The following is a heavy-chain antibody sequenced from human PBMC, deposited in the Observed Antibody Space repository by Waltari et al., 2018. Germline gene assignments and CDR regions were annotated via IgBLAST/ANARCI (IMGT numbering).Heavy chain of an antibody. V-gene: IGHV4-34*01. J-gene: IGHJ3*02. Sequence: QVQLQQWGAGLLKPSETLSLTCAVYGGSFSGYYWSWIRQPPGKGLEWIGEINHSGSTNYNPSLKSRVTISVDTSKNQFSLKLSSVTAADTAVYYCAREGYERLIAATHDAFDIWGQGTMVTVSS. D-gene: IGHD6-13*01. CDR3: AREGYERLIAATHDAFDI. CDR1: GGSFSGYY. CDR2: INHSGST.